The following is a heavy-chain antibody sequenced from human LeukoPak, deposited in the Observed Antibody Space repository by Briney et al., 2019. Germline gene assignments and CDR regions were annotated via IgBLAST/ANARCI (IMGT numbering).Heavy chain of an antibody. Sequence: PGGSLRLSCAASGFTFSSYDMHWVCQATGKGLEWVSAIGTAGDTYYPGSVKGRFTISRENAKNSLYLQMNSLRAEDTAVYYCARDYGSGSYYDYWGQGTLVTVSS. V-gene: IGHV3-13*01. CDR2: IGTAGDT. CDR1: GFTFSSYD. CDR3: ARDYGSGSYYDY. J-gene: IGHJ4*02. D-gene: IGHD3-10*01.